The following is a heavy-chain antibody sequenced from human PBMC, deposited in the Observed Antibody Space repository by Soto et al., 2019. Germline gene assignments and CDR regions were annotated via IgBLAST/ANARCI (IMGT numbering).Heavy chain of an antibody. V-gene: IGHV3-9*01. Sequence: EVQVVESGGGLVQPGRSLRLSCAASGFSFDNYAMHWVRQAPGTGLEWVSGISWNSGSIGYADSVRGRFTISRDNAKSSLYLQMNSLRAEDTALYYCARDRIKFTNYYGAGIQHWGQGTLVTVSS. J-gene: IGHJ1*01. D-gene: IGHD3-10*01. CDR1: GFSFDNYA. CDR3: ARDRIKFTNYYGAGIQH. CDR2: ISWNSGSI.